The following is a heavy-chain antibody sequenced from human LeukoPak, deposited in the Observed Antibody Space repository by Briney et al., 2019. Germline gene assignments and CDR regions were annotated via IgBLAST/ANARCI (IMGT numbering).Heavy chain of an antibody. CDR2: ISGSGGGT. CDR1: GITLSNYG. V-gene: IGHV3-23*01. J-gene: IGHJ4*02. CDR3: AKGTSPPDD. Sequence: GGSLRLSCAVSGITLSNYGMSWVRQAPGKGLEWVSTISGSGGGTHYADSVKGRFTISRDNSKNTLYLQMDTLRAEDTAVYFCAKGTSPPDDWGQGTLVTVSS. D-gene: IGHD2-2*01.